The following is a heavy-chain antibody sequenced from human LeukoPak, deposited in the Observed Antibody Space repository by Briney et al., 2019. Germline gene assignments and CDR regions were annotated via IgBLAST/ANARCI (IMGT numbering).Heavy chain of an antibody. CDR3: ARDLIVATPFDY. Sequence: ASVKVSCKASGYTFIVYYMHWVRQAPGQGLEWMGWINPNSGGTNYAQKFQGRVTMTRDTSISTAYMELSRLRSDDTAVYYCARDLIVATPFDYWGQGTLVTVSS. D-gene: IGHD5-12*01. V-gene: IGHV1-2*02. CDR2: INPNSGGT. CDR1: GYTFIVYY. J-gene: IGHJ4*02.